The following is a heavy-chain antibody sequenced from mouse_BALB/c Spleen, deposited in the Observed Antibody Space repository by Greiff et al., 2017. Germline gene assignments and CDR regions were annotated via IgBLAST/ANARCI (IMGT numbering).Heavy chain of an antibody. D-gene: IGHD1-1*01. CDR1: GYSITSDYA. J-gene: IGHJ2*01. CDR2: ISYSGST. V-gene: IGHV3-2*02. Sequence: EVQLQESGPGLVKPSQSLSLTCTVTGYSITSDYAWNWIRQFPGNKLEWMGYISYSGSTSYNPSLKSRISITRDTSKNQFFLQLNSVTTEDTATYYCARGDGSSYYFDYWGQGTTLTVSS. CDR3: ARGDGSSYYFDY.